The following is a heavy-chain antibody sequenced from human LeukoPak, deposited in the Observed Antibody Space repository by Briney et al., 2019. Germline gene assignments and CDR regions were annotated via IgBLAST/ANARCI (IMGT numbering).Heavy chain of an antibody. CDR1: GYTFTSYG. J-gene: IGHJ4*02. CDR3: ARDRRWESSSWKEIDY. CDR2: TSAYNGNT. V-gene: IGHV1-18*01. Sequence: GASVKVSCKASGYTFTSYGISWVRQAPGQGLEWMGWTSAYNGNTNYAQKLQGRVTMITDTSTSTAYMELRSLRSDDTAVYYCARDRRWESSSWKEIDYWGQGTLVTVSS. D-gene: IGHD6-13*01.